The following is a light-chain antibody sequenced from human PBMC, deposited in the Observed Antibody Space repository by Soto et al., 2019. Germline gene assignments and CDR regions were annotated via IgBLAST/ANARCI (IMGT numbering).Light chain of an antibody. J-gene: IGKJ1*01. CDR3: QHHHNLPH. CDR2: DAS. CDR1: QSLNIY. Sequence: DIQLTKSPSTLSASVGDRVTITYRASQSLNIYLAWYQQKPGKAPKLLIYDASSLERGAPSRFSGSGSGTDFTFDISSLQPEDVATYYCQHHHNLPHFGQGTKVDIK. V-gene: IGKV1-5*01.